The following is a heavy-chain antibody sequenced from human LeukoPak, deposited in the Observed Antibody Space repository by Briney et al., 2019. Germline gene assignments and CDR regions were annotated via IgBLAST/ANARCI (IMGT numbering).Heavy chain of an antibody. Sequence: GGSLRLSCAASGFTFSSYSMNWVRQAPGKGLEWVSSISSSSSYIYYADSVKGRFTISRDNAKNSLYLQMNSLRAEDTAVYYCARDSELYYYGSGSFDYWGQGTLVTVSS. J-gene: IGHJ4*02. CDR2: ISSSSSYI. CDR1: GFTFSSYS. V-gene: IGHV3-21*01. D-gene: IGHD3-10*01. CDR3: ARDSELYYYGSGSFDY.